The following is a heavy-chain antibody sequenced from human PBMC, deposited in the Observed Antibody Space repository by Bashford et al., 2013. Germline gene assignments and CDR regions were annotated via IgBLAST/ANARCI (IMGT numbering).Heavy chain of an antibody. CDR2: IIPIFGTA. CDR1: GGTFSSYA. CDR3: AGSYGSGTDNEYYFDY. D-gene: IGHD3-10*01. J-gene: IGHJ4*02. V-gene: IGHV1-69*13. Sequence: VASVKVSCKASGGTFSSYAISWVRQAPGQGLEWMGGIIPIFGTANYAQKFQGRVTITADESTSTAYMELSSLRSEDTAVYYCAGSYGSGTDNEYYFDYWGQGTLVTVSS.